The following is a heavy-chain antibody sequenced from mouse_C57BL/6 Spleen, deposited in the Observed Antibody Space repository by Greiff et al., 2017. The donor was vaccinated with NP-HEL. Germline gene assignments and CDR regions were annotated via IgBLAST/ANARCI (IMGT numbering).Heavy chain of an antibody. Sequence: QVQLQQPGAELVMPGASVKLSCKASGYTFTSYWMHWVKQRPGQGLEWIGEIDPSDSYTNYNQKFKGKSTLTVDKSSSTAYMQLSSLTSDDSAVYYCASPHGYSYYAMDYWGQGTSVTVSS. D-gene: IGHD2-3*01. CDR1: GYTFTSYW. J-gene: IGHJ4*01. CDR3: ASPHGYSYYAMDY. V-gene: IGHV1-69*01. CDR2: IDPSDSYT.